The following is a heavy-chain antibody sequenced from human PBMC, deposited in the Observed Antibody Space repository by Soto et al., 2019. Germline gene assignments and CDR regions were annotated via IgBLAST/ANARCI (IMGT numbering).Heavy chain of an antibody. V-gene: IGHV3-48*01. CDR1: GLTFSSYS. D-gene: IGHD3-3*01. J-gene: IGHJ1*01. Sequence: PGGSLRLSCAASGLTFSSYSMNWVRQAPGKGLEWVSYISSSSSTIYYADSVKGRFTISRDNAKNTLYLQMNSLRAEDTAVYYCAKDWYDSRPEYFQHWGQGTLVTVSS. CDR2: ISSSSSTI. CDR3: AKDWYDSRPEYFQH.